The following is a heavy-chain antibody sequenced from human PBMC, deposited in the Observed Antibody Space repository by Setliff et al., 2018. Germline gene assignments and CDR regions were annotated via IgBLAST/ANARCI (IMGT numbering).Heavy chain of an antibody. CDR3: ARGRVEMATITPFDY. CDR2: IYYSGST. V-gene: IGHV4-39*07. Sequence: LSLTCTVSGGSISSSSYYWGWIRQPPGKGLEWIGSIYYSGSTYYNPSLKSRVTISVDTSKNQFSLKLSSVTAADTAVYYCARGRVEMATITPFDYWGQGTLVTVS. D-gene: IGHD5-12*01. CDR1: GGSISSSSYY. J-gene: IGHJ4*02.